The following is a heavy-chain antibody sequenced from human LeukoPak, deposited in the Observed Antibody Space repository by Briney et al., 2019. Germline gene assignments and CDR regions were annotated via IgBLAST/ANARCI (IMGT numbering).Heavy chain of an antibody. CDR1: GGTFSSYA. V-gene: IGHV1-69*05. CDR3: AKDRRGSLDY. CDR2: IIPIFGTA. J-gene: IGHJ4*02. D-gene: IGHD1-26*01. Sequence: ASVKVSCKASGGTFSSYAISWVRQAPGQGLEWMGRIIPIFGTANYAQKFQGRVTITTDESTSTAYMELSSLRSEDTAVYYCAKDRRGSLDYWGQGTLVTVSS.